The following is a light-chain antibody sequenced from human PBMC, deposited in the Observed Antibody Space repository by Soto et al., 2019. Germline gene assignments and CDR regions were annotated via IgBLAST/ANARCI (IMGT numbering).Light chain of an antibody. Sequence: QSALTQPRSVSGSPGQSVTISCTGTSSDVGAYNFVSWYQHHPGKAPKLIIYDVTERPSGVPDRFSGSKSGNSASLTISGLQTGDEADYYCCSYAGTYSWVFGGGTQLTVL. CDR3: CSYAGTYSWV. J-gene: IGLJ3*02. CDR1: SSDVGAYNF. CDR2: DVT. V-gene: IGLV2-11*01.